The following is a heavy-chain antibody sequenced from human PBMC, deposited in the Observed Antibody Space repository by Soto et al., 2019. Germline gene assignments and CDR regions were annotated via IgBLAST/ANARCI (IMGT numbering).Heavy chain of an antibody. CDR3: TRCARVTLFGECWFDP. Sequence: QVQLVQSGADLKKPEASVKVSCKTSGYAFIDYGITWVRQAPGQGLEWIGWISAYNGNTLYARNLQDRVTMTIDTATNTAHMELRSLRTDDTALYYCTRCARVTLFGECWFDPWGQGTLVTVSS. CDR2: ISAYNGNT. J-gene: IGHJ5*02. D-gene: IGHD3-3*01. CDR1: GYAFIDYG. V-gene: IGHV1-18*01.